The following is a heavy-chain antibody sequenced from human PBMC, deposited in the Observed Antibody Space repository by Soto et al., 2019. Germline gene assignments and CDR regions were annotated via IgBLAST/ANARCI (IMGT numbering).Heavy chain of an antibody. Sequence: GGSLRLSCAASGFTFSIYGRHWVRQAPGKGLEWVAVISYDGSNKYYADSAKGRFTISRDNSKNTLYLQMNSLRAEDTAVYYCAKGSFCSSTSCLSLFDYWGQGTLVTVSS. CDR1: GFTFSIYG. D-gene: IGHD2-2*01. CDR2: ISYDGSNK. V-gene: IGHV3-30*18. J-gene: IGHJ4*02. CDR3: AKGSFCSSTSCLSLFDY.